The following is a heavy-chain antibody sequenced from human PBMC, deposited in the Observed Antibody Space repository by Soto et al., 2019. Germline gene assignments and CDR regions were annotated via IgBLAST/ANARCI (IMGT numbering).Heavy chain of an antibody. D-gene: IGHD3-22*01. CDR2: ISAYNGNT. V-gene: IGHV1-18*01. CDR1: GYTFINYF. CDR3: ASMIVVVDAFDI. Sequence: ASVKVSCKASGYTFINYFINWVRQAPGQGLEWMGWISAYNGNTNYAQKLQGRVTMTTDTSTSTAYMELRSLRSDDTAVYYCASMIVVVDAFDIWGQGTMVTVSS. J-gene: IGHJ3*02.